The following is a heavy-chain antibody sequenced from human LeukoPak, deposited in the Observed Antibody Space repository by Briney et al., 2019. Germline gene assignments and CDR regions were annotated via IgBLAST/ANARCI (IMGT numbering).Heavy chain of an antibody. J-gene: IGHJ6*02. Sequence: SETLSLTCTVSGDSVSSGSYYWSWIRQPPGKGLEWIGYIYYSGSTNYNPSLKSRVTISVDTSKNQFSLKLSSVTAADTAVYYCARAGYSSGPHYYYYGMDVWGQGTTVTVSS. CDR1: GDSVSSGSYY. D-gene: IGHD6-19*01. V-gene: IGHV4-61*01. CDR3: ARAGYSSGPHYYYYGMDV. CDR2: IYYSGST.